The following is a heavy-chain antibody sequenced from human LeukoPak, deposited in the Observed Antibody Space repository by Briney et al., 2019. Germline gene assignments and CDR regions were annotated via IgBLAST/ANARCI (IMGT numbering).Heavy chain of an antibody. Sequence: GESLQISCKGSGYSFTSYWIGWGRHLPGKGLVGMGIIYPGDSDTRYSPSFQGQVTISANKSISTAYLQWSSLKASDTAMYYCARRTGEGYFQHWGQGTQVSVSS. CDR2: IYPGDSDT. CDR1: GYSFTSYW. V-gene: IGHV5-51*01. J-gene: IGHJ1*01. CDR3: ARRTGEGYFQH. D-gene: IGHD2-21*01.